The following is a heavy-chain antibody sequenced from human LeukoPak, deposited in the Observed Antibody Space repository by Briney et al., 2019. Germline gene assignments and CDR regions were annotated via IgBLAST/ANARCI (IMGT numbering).Heavy chain of an antibody. CDR2: ISDSADT. Sequence: GGSLRLSCAASGFTFSSHAMSWVRQAPGKGLEWVSLISDSADTYYADSVKGRFTIYRDNSKNTLYLQMNSLRAEDTAVYYCANRFGGDTARYFNYWGQGTLVTVSS. CDR1: GFTFSSHA. CDR3: ANRFGGDTARYFNY. V-gene: IGHV3-23*01. D-gene: IGHD5-18*01. J-gene: IGHJ4*02.